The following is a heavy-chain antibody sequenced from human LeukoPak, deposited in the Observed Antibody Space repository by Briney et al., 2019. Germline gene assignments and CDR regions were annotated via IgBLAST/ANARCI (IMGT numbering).Heavy chain of an antibody. Sequence: PGGSLRLSCAASGFTFSSYEMNWVRQAPGKGLEWVANIKQDGSEKYYVDSVKGRFTISRDNAKNSLYLQMNSLRAEDTAVYYCAGGAYDSSGYYYYYWGQGTLVTVSS. CDR2: IKQDGSEK. J-gene: IGHJ4*02. CDR3: AGGAYDSSGYYYYY. D-gene: IGHD3-22*01. CDR1: GFTFSSYE. V-gene: IGHV3-7*01.